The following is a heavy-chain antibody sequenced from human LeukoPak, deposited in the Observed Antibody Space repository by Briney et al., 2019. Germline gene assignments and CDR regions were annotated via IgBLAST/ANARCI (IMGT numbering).Heavy chain of an antibody. CDR1: GFTFSSYG. CDR3: AKDPMTTVTTTRNSGYFQH. CDR2: ISYDGSNK. D-gene: IGHD4-17*01. Sequence: GGSLRLSCAASGFTFSSYGMHWVRQAPGKGLEWVAVISYDGSNKYYADSVKGRFTISRDNSKNTLYLQMNSLRAEDTAVYYCAKDPMTTVTTTRNSGYFQHWGQGTLVTVSS. J-gene: IGHJ1*01. V-gene: IGHV3-30*18.